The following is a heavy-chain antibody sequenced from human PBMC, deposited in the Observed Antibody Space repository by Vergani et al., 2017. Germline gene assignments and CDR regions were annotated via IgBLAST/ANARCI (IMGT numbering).Heavy chain of an antibody. Sequence: QVQLVESGGGVVQPGRSLRLSCAASGFTFSSYAMHWVRQAPGKGLEWVAVISYDRSNKYYADSVKGRFTISRDNSKNTLYLQMNSLRAEDTAVYYCARDSYWRSSGGRWDYWGQGTLVTVSS. V-gene: IGHV3-30-3*01. CDR2: ISYDRSNK. J-gene: IGHJ4*02. D-gene: IGHD6-6*01. CDR1: GFTFSSYA. CDR3: ARDSYWRSSGGRWDY.